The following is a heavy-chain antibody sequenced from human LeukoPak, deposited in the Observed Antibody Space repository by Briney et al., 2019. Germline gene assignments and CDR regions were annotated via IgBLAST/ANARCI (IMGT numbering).Heavy chain of an antibody. D-gene: IGHD3-22*01. J-gene: IGHJ3*02. CDR1: GGSISSSSYY. V-gene: IGHV4-39*07. CDR2: IYYSGST. Sequence: SETLSLTCTVSGGSISSSSYYWGWIRQPPGKGLEWIGSIYYSGSTYYNPSLKSRVTISVDTSKNQFSLKLSSVTAADTAVYYCARVRGYYDSMGAFDIWGQGTMVTVSS. CDR3: ARVRGYYDSMGAFDI.